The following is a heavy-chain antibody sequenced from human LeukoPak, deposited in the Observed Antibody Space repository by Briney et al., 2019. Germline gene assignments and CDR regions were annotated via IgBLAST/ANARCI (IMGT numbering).Heavy chain of an antibody. CDR1: GFTFRDYY. Sequence: PGGSLRLSCAASGFTFRDYYMTWVRQAPGKGLEWVSYISSSGSYTNNADSVKGRFTISRDNAKNSLYLQMNSLRAEDTAVYYCARALSSGWYLLDVWGQGTTATVSS. D-gene: IGHD6-19*01. J-gene: IGHJ6*02. V-gene: IGHV3-11*05. CDR3: ARALSSGWYLLDV. CDR2: ISSSGSYT.